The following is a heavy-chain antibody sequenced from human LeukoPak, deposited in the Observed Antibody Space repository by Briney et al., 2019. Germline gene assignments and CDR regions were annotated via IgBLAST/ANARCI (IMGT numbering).Heavy chain of an antibody. J-gene: IGHJ4*02. D-gene: IGHD6-19*01. CDR3: AKDIAPIAVAGVDY. CDR2: ISWNSGSI. Sequence: SLRLSCAASGFTLDDYAMHWGRHAPGKGLGWVSGISWNSGSIGDADSVKGRFTISRDNAKNSLYLQMNSLRAEDTALYYCAKDIAPIAVAGVDYWGQGTLVTVSS. CDR1: GFTLDDYA. V-gene: IGHV3-9*01.